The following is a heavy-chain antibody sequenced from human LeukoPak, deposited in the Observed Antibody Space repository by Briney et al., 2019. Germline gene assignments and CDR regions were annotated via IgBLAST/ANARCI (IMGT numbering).Heavy chain of an antibody. D-gene: IGHD3-9*01. CDR1: GYSISSGFY. CDR2: IYYSGST. V-gene: IGHV4-38-2*02. CDR3: ARADYDILTGYYENEYYFDY. J-gene: IGHJ4*02. Sequence: SETLSLTCTVSGYSISSGFYWGWIRQPPGKGLEWIGYIYYSGSTNYNPSLKSRVTISVDTSKNQFSLKLSSVTAADTAVYYCARADYDILTGYYENEYYFDYWGQGTLVTVSS.